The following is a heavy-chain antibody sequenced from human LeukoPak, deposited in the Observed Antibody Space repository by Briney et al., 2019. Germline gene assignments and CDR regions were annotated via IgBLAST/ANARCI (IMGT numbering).Heavy chain of an antibody. CDR1: DDSISRGYYY. CDR3: ATSSSGSHNWFDP. J-gene: IGHJ5*02. D-gene: IGHD1-26*01. V-gene: IGHV4-61*02. CDR2: FYTSGST. Sequence: PSETLSLTCTVSDDSISRGYYYWTWIRQPAGKGLEWIGRFYTSGSTNYNPSLESRVTISVDTSKNQFSLKLSSVTAADTAVYYCATSSSGSHNWFDPWGQGTLVTVSS.